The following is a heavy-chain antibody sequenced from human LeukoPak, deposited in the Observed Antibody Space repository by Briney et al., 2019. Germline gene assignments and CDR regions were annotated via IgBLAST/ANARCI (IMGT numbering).Heavy chain of an antibody. V-gene: IGHV1-69*01. CDR3: AREPEFGVVNSVGMDV. CDR1: GGTFSSYA. CDR2: IIPIFGTA. D-gene: IGHD3-3*01. J-gene: IGHJ6*02. Sequence: SVKVSCKASGGTFSSYAISWVRQAPGQGLEWMGGIIPIFGTANYAQKFQGRVTITADESTSTAYMELSSLRSEGTAVYYCAREPEFGVVNSVGMDVWGQGTTVTVSS.